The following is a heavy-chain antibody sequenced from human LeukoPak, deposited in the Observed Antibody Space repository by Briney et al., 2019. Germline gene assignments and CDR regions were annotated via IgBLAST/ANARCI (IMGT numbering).Heavy chain of an antibody. CDR3: ARLNYDILTGLGYFDY. V-gene: IGHV3-66*01. CDR2: IYSGGST. D-gene: IGHD3-9*01. Sequence: PGGSLRLSCAASGFTVSSNYMNWVRQAPGKGLEWVSVIYSGGSTYYADSVKGRFTISRDNSKNTLYLQMNSLRAEDTAVYYCARLNYDILTGLGYFDYWGQGTLVTVSS. J-gene: IGHJ4*02. CDR1: GFTVSSNY.